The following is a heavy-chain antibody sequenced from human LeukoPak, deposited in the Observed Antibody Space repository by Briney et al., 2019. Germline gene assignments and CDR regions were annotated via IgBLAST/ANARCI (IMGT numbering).Heavy chain of an antibody. D-gene: IGHD4-11*01. CDR2: IYHSGST. Sequence: PSETLSLTCAVSGGSISSSNWWSWVRQPPGKGLEWIGEIYHSGSTNYNPSLKSRVTISGDRSKNQFSLKLSSVTAADTAVYYCARGVTGEYSNYNYYYYMDVWGKGTTVTVSS. J-gene: IGHJ6*03. CDR1: GGSISSSNW. V-gene: IGHV4-4*02. CDR3: ARGVTGEYSNYNYYYYMDV.